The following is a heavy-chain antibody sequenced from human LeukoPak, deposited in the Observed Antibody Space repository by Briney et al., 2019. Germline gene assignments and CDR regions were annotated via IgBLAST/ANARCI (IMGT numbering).Heavy chain of an antibody. V-gene: IGHV3-74*01. CDR2: INSDGSST. D-gene: IGHD1-26*01. Sequence: PGGSLRLSCAASVFTFSSYWMHWVRQAPGKGLVWVSRINSDGSSTSYADSVKGRFTISRDNAKNTLYLQMNSLRAEDTAVYYCARVNGGSFDLAYYGMDVWGQGTTVTVSS. CDR1: VFTFSSYW. J-gene: IGHJ6*02. CDR3: ARVNGGSFDLAYYGMDV.